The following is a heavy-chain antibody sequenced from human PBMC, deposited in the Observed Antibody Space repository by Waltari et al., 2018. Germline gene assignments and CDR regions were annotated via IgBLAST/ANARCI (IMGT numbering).Heavy chain of an antibody. D-gene: IGHD6-19*01. V-gene: IGHV4-59*01. CDR2: VYYSGRS. CDR1: GGSISSYY. CDR3: ALGVAEITWLDP. Sequence: QVQLQESGPGLVKPSETLSLTCTVSGGSISSYYWSWIRQPPGKGLEWLGYVYYSGRSNSNPTLRSRGTISLDTSKNQVSLKLSSVTAADTAVYYCALGVAEITWLDPWGQGTLVTVSS. J-gene: IGHJ5*02.